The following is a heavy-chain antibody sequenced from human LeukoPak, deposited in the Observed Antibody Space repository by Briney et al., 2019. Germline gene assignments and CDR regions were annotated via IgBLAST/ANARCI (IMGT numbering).Heavy chain of an antibody. V-gene: IGHV4-4*02. Sequence: PSETLSLTCAVSGGSINSCNWWSWVRQPPGKGLEWIGEIYHSGSTYYNPSLKSRVTISVDTSKNQFSLKLRSVTAADTAVYYCAREGYGSGRFGYWGQGTLVTVSS. J-gene: IGHJ4*02. CDR3: AREGYGSGRFGY. D-gene: IGHD3-10*01. CDR1: GGSINSCNW. CDR2: IYHSGST.